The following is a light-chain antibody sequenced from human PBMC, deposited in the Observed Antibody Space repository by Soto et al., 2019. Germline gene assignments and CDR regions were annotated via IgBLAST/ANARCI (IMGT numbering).Light chain of an antibody. CDR1: QSVSSRY. CDR2: GAS. Sequence: EIALTQSPATLSVSPGEGGSLXCRASQSVSSRYVAWYQREPGQVPRLLSHGASSMAHGSPHRISCSGSGTAFTRPISRREPDDFAVYYGQQYGSSPITFGQGTRLEI. CDR3: QQYGSSPIT. J-gene: IGKJ5*01. V-gene: IGKV3-20*01.